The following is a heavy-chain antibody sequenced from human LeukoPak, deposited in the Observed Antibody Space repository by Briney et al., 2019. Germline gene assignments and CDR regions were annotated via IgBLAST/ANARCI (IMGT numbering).Heavy chain of an antibody. CDR3: AKDSSSGYYSNYYFDY. Sequence: GGSLRLSCAASGFTFSSYSMNWVRQAPGKGLKWVTFIRYDGSNKYYADSVKGRFTISRDSSKNTLYLQMNSLRAEDTAVYYCAKDSSSGYYSNYYFDYWGQGTLVTVSS. CDR2: IRYDGSNK. CDR1: GFTFSSYS. D-gene: IGHD3-22*01. V-gene: IGHV3-30*02. J-gene: IGHJ4*02.